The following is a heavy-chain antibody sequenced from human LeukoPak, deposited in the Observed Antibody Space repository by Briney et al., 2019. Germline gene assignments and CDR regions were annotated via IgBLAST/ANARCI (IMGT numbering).Heavy chain of an antibody. CDR2: MNPNSGNT. D-gene: IGHD3-3*01. CDR1: GYTFTSYD. V-gene: IGHV1-8*01. J-gene: IGHJ4*02. Sequence: ASVKVSCKASGYTFTSYDINWVRQATGQGLEWMGWMNPNSGNTGYAQKFRGRVTMTRNTSISTAYMELSSLRSEDTAVYYCARKGYYDFWSGYYDFDYWGQGTLVTVSS. CDR3: ARKGYYDFWSGYYDFDY.